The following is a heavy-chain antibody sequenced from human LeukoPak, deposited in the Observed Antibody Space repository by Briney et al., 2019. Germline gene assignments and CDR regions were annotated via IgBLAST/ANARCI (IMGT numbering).Heavy chain of an antibody. CDR2: IIPIFGTA. CDR3: ARTLLPRADKWFDP. J-gene: IGHJ5*02. CDR1: GVTFSSYA. D-gene: IGHD3-10*01. Sequence: GASLKVSCKASGVTFSSYAISWVRQAPGQGLEWMGGIIPIFGTANYAQKFRGRVTITADESTSTAYMELSSLRAEDTAVYYCARTLLPRADKWFDPWGQGTLVTVSS. V-gene: IGHV1-69*13.